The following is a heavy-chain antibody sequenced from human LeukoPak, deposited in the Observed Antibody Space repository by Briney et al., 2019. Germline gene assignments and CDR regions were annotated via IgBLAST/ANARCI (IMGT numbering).Heavy chain of an antibody. Sequence: ASVKVSCKASGGTFSSYAISWVRQAPGQGLEWMGWISAYNGNTNYAQKLQGRVTMTTDTSTSTAYMELRSLRSDDTAVYYCARDRAYSSGWPWDYYYYGMDVWGQGTTVTVSS. CDR1: GGTFSSYA. CDR3: ARDRAYSSGWPWDYYYYGMDV. CDR2: ISAYNGNT. D-gene: IGHD6-19*01. J-gene: IGHJ6*02. V-gene: IGHV1-18*01.